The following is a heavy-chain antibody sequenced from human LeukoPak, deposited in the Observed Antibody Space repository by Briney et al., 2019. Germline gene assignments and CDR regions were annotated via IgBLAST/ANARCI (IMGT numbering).Heavy chain of an antibody. D-gene: IGHD3-10*01. CDR2: ISAYNGNT. Sequence: ASVKVSFKASGYTFTSYGISWVRQAPGQGLEWMGWISAYNGNTNYAQKLQGRVTITTDTSTSTAYMELRSLRSDDTAVYYCARVNRGSGSYYPKYYYYGMDVWGQGTTVTVSS. CDR1: GYTFTSYG. V-gene: IGHV1-18*01. J-gene: IGHJ6*02. CDR3: ARVNRGSGSYYPKYYYYGMDV.